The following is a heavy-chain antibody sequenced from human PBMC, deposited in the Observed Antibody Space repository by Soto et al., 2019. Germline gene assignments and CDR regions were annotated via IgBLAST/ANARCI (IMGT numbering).Heavy chain of an antibody. Sequence: QVQLVQSGAEVKKPGSSVKVSCKASGGTFNNYAISWVRQAPGLGLEWMGGILPMFGTTNYVQKCQDRVTITAKESTSTAYMELSSLRSEETALHVCGRGGRTGNFGMDVWGQGTTVTGSS. CDR2: ILPMFGTT. J-gene: IGHJ6*02. D-gene: IGHD3-10*01. V-gene: IGHV1-69*01. CDR3: GRGGRTGNFGMDV. CDR1: GGTFNNYA.